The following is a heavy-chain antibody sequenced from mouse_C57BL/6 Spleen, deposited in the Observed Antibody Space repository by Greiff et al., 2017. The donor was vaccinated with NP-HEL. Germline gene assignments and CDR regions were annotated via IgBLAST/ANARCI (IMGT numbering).Heavy chain of an antibody. D-gene: IGHD2-4*01. CDR3: ARSSTMITRAMDY. Sequence: QVQLQQPGTDLVKPGASVKLSCKASGYTFTSYWMHWVKQRPGQGLEWIGNINPSNGGTNYNEKFKSKATLTVDKSSSTAYMQLSSLPSEDSAVYDCARSSTMITRAMDYWGQGTSVTVSS. CDR2: INPSNGGT. V-gene: IGHV1-53*01. CDR1: GYTFTSYW. J-gene: IGHJ4*01.